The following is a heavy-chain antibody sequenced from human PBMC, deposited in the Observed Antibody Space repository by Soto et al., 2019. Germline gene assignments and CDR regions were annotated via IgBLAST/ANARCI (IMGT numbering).Heavy chain of an antibody. Sequence: GGSLRLSCAASGFTFSSYGMHWVRQAPGKGLEWVAVIWYDGSNKYYADSVKGRFTISRDNSKNTLYLQMNSLRAEDTAVYYCARPWGCMAAQPYDYWGQGTLVTVSS. CDR1: GFTFSSYG. CDR3: ARPWGCMAAQPYDY. CDR2: IWYDGSNK. V-gene: IGHV3-33*01. J-gene: IGHJ4*02. D-gene: IGHD2-8*01.